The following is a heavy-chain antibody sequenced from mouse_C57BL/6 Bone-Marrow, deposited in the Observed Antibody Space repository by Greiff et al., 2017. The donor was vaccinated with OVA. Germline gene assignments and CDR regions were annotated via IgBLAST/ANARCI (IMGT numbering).Heavy chain of an antibody. Sequence: EVKLLESGGGLVQPGGSLKLSCAASGFTFSDYYMYWVRQTPEKRLEWVAYISNGGGSTYYPDTVKGRFPISRDNAKNTLYLQMSRLKSEDTAMYYCARQGEWPYGYCDYWGQGTTLTVSS. CDR2: ISNGGGST. J-gene: IGHJ2*01. V-gene: IGHV5-12*01. CDR3: ARQGEWPYGYCDY. D-gene: IGHD1-1*02. CDR1: GFTFSDYY.